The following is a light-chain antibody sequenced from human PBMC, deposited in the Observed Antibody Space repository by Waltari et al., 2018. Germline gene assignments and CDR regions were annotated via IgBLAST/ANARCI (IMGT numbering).Light chain of an antibody. CDR3: MQSLQALWT. Sequence: EVVLTQSPGTLSLSTGERATLSCRASQSISKYLVWYQQRPGQAPRLLIYAASTRATGVPDRFSGTGSGTDFTLKINRVQAEDVGVYYCMQSLQALWTFGQGTKVDIK. CDR2: AAS. CDR1: QSISKY. J-gene: IGKJ1*01. V-gene: IGKV3-20*01.